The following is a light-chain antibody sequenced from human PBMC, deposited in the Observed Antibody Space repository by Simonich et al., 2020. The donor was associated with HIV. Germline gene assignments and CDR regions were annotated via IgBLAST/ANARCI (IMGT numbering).Light chain of an antibody. J-gene: IGKJ4*01. V-gene: IGKV1-NL1*01. CDR1: QGVSNS. Sequence: DIVMTQSPDSLSASVGDRVTITCRASQGVSNSLAWYQQKPGKAPKVLLSAASVLESGVPSRFRGSGSGTDYTLTISSLQPEDFATYYCQQYYSNTLTFGGGTKVGIK. CDR3: QQYYSNTLT. CDR2: AAS.